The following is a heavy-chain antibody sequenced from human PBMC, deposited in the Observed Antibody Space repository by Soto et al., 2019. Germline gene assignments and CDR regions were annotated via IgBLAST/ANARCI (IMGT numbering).Heavy chain of an antibody. V-gene: IGHV3-11*05. J-gene: IGHJ3*02. Sequence: QVQLVESGGGLVKPGGSLRLSCAASGFTFSDYYMSWIRQAPGKGLEWVSYISSSSSYTNYEDSGKGRFTISRDNAKNSLYLQMNSLRAEDTAVYYCARDADILTGSDAFDIWGQGTMVTVSS. D-gene: IGHD3-9*01. CDR1: GFTFSDYY. CDR2: ISSSSSYT. CDR3: ARDADILTGSDAFDI.